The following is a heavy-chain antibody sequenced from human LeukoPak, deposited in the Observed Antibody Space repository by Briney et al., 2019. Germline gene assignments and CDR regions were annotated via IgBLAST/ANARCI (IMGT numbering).Heavy chain of an antibody. D-gene: IGHD5-18*01. Sequence: GGSLRLSCAASGFTFISSDMNWVRQAPGKGLEWVASISSNSRNTHYADSLKGRFTISRDNAKNSLYLQMNSLRAEDTAVYYCARGYRLVYFDYWGQGTLVTVSS. J-gene: IGHJ4*02. V-gene: IGHV3-21*01. CDR2: ISSNSRNT. CDR3: ARGYRLVYFDY. CDR1: GFTFISSD.